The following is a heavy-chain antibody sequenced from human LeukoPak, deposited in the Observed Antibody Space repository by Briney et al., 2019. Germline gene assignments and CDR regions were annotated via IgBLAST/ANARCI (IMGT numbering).Heavy chain of an antibody. CDR2: IKQDGSEK. CDR3: ARSDAGYSGYDYAFWAFDY. V-gene: IGHV3-7*01. J-gene: IGHJ4*02. Sequence: PGGSLRLSCAASGFTFSSYWMSWVRQAPGKGLEWVANIKQDGSEKYDVDSVKGRFTISRDNAKNSLYLQMNSLRAEDTAVYYCARSDAGYSGYDYAFWAFDYWGQGTLVTVSS. CDR1: GFTFSSYW. D-gene: IGHD5-12*01.